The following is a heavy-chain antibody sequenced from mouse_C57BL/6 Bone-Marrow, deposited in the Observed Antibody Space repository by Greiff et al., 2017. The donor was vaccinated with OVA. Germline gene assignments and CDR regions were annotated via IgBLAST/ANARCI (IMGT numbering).Heavy chain of an antibody. D-gene: IGHD1-1*01. CDR1: GYTFTSYW. CDR3: ARNYYGSSYPFDY. J-gene: IGHJ2*01. V-gene: IGHV1-53*01. Sequence: VQLQQPGTELVKPGASVKLSCKASGYTFTSYWMHWVKQRPGQGLEWIGNINPSNGGTKYNEKFKSKATLTVDKSSSTAYMQLSSLTSEDSAVYYCARNYYGSSYPFDYWGQGTTLTVSS. CDR2: INPSNGGT.